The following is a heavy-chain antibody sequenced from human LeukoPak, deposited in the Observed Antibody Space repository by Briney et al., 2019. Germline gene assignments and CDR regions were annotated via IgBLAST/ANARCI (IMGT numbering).Heavy chain of an antibody. D-gene: IGHD1-1*01. Sequence: GGSLRPSCAASGFTVSSNYMSWVRQAPGKGLEWVSVIYSGGSTYYADSVKGRFTISRDNSKNTLYLQMNSLRAEDTAVYYCARGCAVPNYFDYWGQGTLVTVSS. J-gene: IGHJ4*02. CDR1: GFTVSSNY. CDR2: IYSGGST. V-gene: IGHV3-66*01. CDR3: ARGCAVPNYFDY.